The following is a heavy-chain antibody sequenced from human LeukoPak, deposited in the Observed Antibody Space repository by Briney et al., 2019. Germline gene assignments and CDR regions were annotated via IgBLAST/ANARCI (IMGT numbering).Heavy chain of an antibody. CDR1: GFTVSSYY. CDR2: IYSDGRT. CDR3: ARASLYGSGSYYSDY. D-gene: IGHD3-10*01. J-gene: IGHJ4*02. Sequence: GGSLRLSCAASGFTVSSYYMTWVRQAPGKGLEWVSVIYSDGRTFYADSVKARFTISRDNSKNTLYLQMNSLRAEDTAVYYCARASLYGSGSYYSDYWGQGTLVTVSS. V-gene: IGHV3-66*01.